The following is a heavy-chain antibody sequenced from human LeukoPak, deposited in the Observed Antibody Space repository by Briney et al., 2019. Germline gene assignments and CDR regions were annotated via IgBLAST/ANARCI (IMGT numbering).Heavy chain of an antibody. D-gene: IGHD2-15*01. CDR3: AKATVTSCIGAFCYPFDS. J-gene: IGHJ4*02. CDR2: VRYDGNDK. V-gene: IGHV3-30*02. CDR1: GFTFSYYG. Sequence: QPGGSLRLSCAASGFTFSYYGMYWVRQAPGKGLEWVAFVRYDGNDKYYADSVKGRFTISRDNSHNTLYLQMNSLRAEDTAIYYCAKATVTSCIGAFCYPFDSWGQGTLVTVSS.